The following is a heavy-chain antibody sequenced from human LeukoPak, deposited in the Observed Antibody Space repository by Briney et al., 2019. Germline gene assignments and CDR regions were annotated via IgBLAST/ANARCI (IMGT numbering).Heavy chain of an antibody. CDR2: ISYNGTDK. D-gene: IGHD2-15*01. CDR1: GFTFSSYG. V-gene: IGHV3-30*18. CDR3: AKAGAVVVSASPNYFDY. J-gene: IGHJ4*02. Sequence: GGSLRLSCVASGFTFSSYGMHWVRQAPGKGLEWVAVISYNGTDKYYPESVKGRFTISRDNSKNTLYLEINSLRPDDTAVYYCAKAGAVVVSASPNYFDYWGQGTLVTVSS.